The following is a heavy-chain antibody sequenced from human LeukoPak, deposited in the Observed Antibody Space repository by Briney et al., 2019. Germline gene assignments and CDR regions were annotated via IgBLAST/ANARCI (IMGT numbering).Heavy chain of an antibody. CDR1: GFTFSTFA. CDR3: ARGHYGLDC. CDR2: IFPSGGEI. Sequence: GGSLRLSCAASGFTFSTFAMIWVRQPPGKGLEWVSSIFPSGGEIHYADSVRGRITISRDNSKGTLSLQMNSLRAEDTAVYYCARGHYGLDCWGQGTLVIVSS. V-gene: IGHV3-23*01. D-gene: IGHD4-17*01. J-gene: IGHJ4*02.